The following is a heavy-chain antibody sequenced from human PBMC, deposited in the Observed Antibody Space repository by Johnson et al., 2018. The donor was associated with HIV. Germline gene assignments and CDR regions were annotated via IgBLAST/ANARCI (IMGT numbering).Heavy chain of an antibody. CDR3: ARGGGAYCGGDCLRTFDI. V-gene: IGHV3-30*14. Sequence: QVQLVESGGGLVQPGRSLRLSCTASGFTFGDYAMHWVRQAPGKGLEWVAVISYDGSNKYYADSVKGRFTISRDNSKNTLYLQMNSLRAEDTAVYYCARGGGAYCGGDCLRTFDIWGQGTMVTASS. CDR1: GFTFGDYA. J-gene: IGHJ3*02. D-gene: IGHD2-21*02. CDR2: ISYDGSNK.